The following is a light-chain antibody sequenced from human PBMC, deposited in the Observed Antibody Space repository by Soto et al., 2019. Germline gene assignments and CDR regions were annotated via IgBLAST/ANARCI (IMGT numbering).Light chain of an antibody. CDR3: QQYYSTPLT. J-gene: IGKJ1*01. V-gene: IGKV4-1*01. Sequence: DIVMTQSPDSLAVSLGERATINCKSSQSVLYSSNNKNNLAWYQQKPGQPPKLLIYCASTRESGVPDRFSGSGSGTDFTLTISSLQPEDVAFYYCQQYYSTPLTFGQGTKVEIK. CDR1: QSVLYSSNNKNN. CDR2: CAS.